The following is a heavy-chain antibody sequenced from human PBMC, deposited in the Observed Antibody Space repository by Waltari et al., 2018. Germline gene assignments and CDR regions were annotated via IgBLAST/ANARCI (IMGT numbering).Heavy chain of an antibody. V-gene: IGHV3-7*04. CDR3: ARGPY. Sequence: EVRLVESGGGLVQPGGSLRLSCAASGFTFSSSWMGWVRQAPGKGLEWGASIKEDGSGRYYVDSAKGRSTISRDNAKTSLFLQMNSLRVEDTAVYYCARGPYWGQGTTVTVSS. CDR2: IKEDGSGR. CDR1: GFTFSSSW. D-gene: IGHD2-21*01. J-gene: IGHJ6*02.